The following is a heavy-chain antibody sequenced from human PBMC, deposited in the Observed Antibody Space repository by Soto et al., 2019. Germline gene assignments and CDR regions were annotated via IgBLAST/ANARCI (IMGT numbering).Heavy chain of an antibody. D-gene: IGHD4-17*01. CDR2: IIPIFGTA. J-gene: IGHJ5*02. V-gene: IGHV1-69*13. Sequence: SVKVSCKASGGTFSSYAISWVRQAPGQGLEWMGGIIPIFGTANYAQKFQGRVTITADESTSTAYMELSSLRSEDTAVYYCATARRGSTVTTTWFDPWGQGTLVTVSS. CDR1: GGTFSSYA. CDR3: ATARRGSTVTTTWFDP.